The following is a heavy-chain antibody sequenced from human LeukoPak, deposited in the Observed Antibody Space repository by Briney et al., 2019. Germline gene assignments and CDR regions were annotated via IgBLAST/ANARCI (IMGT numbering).Heavy chain of an antibody. CDR1: GFTFSSYG. J-gene: IGHJ4*02. CDR2: ISYDGSNK. Sequence: PGRSLRLSCAASGFTFSSYGIHWVRQAPGKGLEWVAVISYDGSNKYYADSVKGRFTISRDNSKNTLYLQMNSLRAADTAVYYCAKGGYWGQGTLVTVSS. V-gene: IGHV3-30*18. CDR3: AKGGY.